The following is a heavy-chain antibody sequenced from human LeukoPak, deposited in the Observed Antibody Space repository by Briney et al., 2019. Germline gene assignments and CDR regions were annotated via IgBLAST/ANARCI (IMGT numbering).Heavy chain of an antibody. CDR2: MYSSGST. CDR1: GGSFSGYY. D-gene: IGHD3-10*01. V-gene: IGHV4-34*01. CDR3: ARDAYYYGSGAHMIDY. Sequence: SETLSLTCAVYGGSFSGYYWSWIRQPPGKGLEWIGSMYSSGSTYYNPSLKSRVTISVDKSKNQFSLKLSSVTAADTAVYYCARDAYYYGSGAHMIDYWGQGTLVTVSS. J-gene: IGHJ4*02.